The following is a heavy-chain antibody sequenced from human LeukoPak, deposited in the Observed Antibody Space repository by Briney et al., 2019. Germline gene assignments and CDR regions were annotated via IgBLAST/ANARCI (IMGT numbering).Heavy chain of an antibody. Sequence: SETLSLTCTVSGGSISRYYWSWIRQPAGKGLEWIGRIYTSGSTNYNPSLKSRVTMSVDTSKNQFSLKLSSVTAADTAVYYCARGASAARNTVFDYWGQGTLVTVSS. V-gene: IGHV4-4*07. CDR1: GGSISRYY. D-gene: IGHD6-6*01. CDR2: IYTSGST. CDR3: ARGASAARNTVFDY. J-gene: IGHJ4*02.